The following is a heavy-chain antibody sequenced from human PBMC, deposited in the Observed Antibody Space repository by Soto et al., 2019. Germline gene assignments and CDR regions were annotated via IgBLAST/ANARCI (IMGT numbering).Heavy chain of an antibody. CDR3: ARHDGYYPYYYYYMDV. J-gene: IGHJ6*03. Sequence: SETLSLTCTVSGGSISSYYWSWIRQPPGKGLEWIGYIYYSGSTNYNPSLKSRVTISVDTSKNQFSLKLSSVTAADTAVYYCARHDGYYPYYYYYMDVWGKGTTVTISS. CDR2: IYYSGST. CDR1: GGSISSYY. V-gene: IGHV4-59*08. D-gene: IGHD1-26*01.